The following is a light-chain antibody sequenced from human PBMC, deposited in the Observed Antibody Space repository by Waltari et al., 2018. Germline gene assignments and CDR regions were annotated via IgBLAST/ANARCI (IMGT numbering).Light chain of an antibody. CDR3: QQSYTFPRT. CDR2: AAS. V-gene: IGKV1-39*01. CDR1: QSISNF. Sequence: DIQMTQSPSSLSASVGDRVTITCRASQSISNFSNWYQQKPGKAPKLLIYAASNLESAVPSMFSGSGSGTDFTLTISTLQPEDFATYYCQQSYTFPRTFGQGTKVEI. J-gene: IGKJ1*01.